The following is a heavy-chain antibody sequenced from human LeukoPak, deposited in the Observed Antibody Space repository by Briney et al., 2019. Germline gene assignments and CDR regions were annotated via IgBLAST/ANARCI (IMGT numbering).Heavy chain of an antibody. J-gene: IGHJ4*02. Sequence: ASVKVSCKASGYTFTGYYMHWVRQAPGQGLEWMGWINPNSGGTNYAQKFQGRVTMTRDTSISTAYMELSRLRSDDTAVYYCAKDYGDSSTFGYWGQGTLVTVSS. CDR2: INPNSGGT. CDR3: AKDYGDSSTFGY. CDR1: GYTFTGYY. D-gene: IGHD4-17*01. V-gene: IGHV1-2*02.